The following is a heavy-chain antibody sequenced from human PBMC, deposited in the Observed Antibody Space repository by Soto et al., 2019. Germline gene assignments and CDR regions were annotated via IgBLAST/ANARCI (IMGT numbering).Heavy chain of an antibody. CDR1: GGSISSSSYY. J-gene: IGHJ4*02. CDR2: IYYSGST. Sequence: SETLCLTCTVAGGSISSSSYYWGWIRQPPGKGLEWIGSIYYSGSTYYNPSLKSRVTISVDTSKSQFSLKLSSVTAADTAVYYCASPEATTSDYWGQGTLVTVSS. V-gene: IGHV4-39*01. D-gene: IGHD1-26*01. CDR3: ASPEATTSDY.